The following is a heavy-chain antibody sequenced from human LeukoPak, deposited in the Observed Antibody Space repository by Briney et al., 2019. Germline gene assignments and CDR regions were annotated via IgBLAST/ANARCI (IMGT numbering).Heavy chain of an antibody. V-gene: IGHV3-49*04. CDR1: GFTFGDYA. CDR2: IRRKAYGGTK. J-gene: IGHJ3*02. Sequence: GGSLRLSCTASGFTFGDYAMSWVRQAPGKGLEWVSSIRRKAYGGTKQYAASVKGRFTISRDDSKSVAYLQMNSLKTEDTAVYYCTRDKVTVTTGDTNAFDIWGQGTMDTVSS. CDR3: TRDKVTVTTGDTNAFDI. D-gene: IGHD4-17*01.